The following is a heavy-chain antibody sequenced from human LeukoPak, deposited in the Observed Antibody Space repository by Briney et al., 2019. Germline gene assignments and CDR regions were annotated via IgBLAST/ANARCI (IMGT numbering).Heavy chain of an antibody. V-gene: IGHV4-59*01. CDR2: VYYTGST. J-gene: IGHJ5*02. CDR3: ARGEADYLLWSGFDP. D-gene: IGHD3-10*01. Sequence: SETLSLTCTVSGGSISSYYWSWIRQPPGKGLEWIGYVYYTGSTEYNPSLKSRVTISVDTSKNQFSLKLSSVTAADTAVYYCARGEADYLLWSGFDPWGQGTLVTVSS. CDR1: GGSISSYY.